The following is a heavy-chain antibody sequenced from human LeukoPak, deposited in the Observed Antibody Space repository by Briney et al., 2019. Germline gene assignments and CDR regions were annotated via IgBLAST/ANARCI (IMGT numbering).Heavy chain of an antibody. J-gene: IGHJ6*03. CDR3: ARDRVGSSGAYYHYMDV. Sequence: SETLSLTCSVSGGSISSYFWSWFRRPPGKGREWFGFYSGSTNYNPSLKSRVTISVDTSKNQFSLKISSVTAADTGVYYCARDRVGSSGAYYHYMDVWGKGATVTVS. CDR1: GGSISSYF. D-gene: IGHD2-15*01. V-gene: IGHV4-59*01. CDR2: YSGST.